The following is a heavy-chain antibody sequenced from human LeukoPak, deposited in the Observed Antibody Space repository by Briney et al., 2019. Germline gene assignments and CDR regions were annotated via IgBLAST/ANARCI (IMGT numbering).Heavy chain of an antibody. D-gene: IGHD7-27*01. Sequence: GGSLRLSCAASGFTVSSNYMSWVRQAPGKGLEWVAVISYDGSNKYYADSVKGRFTISRDNSKNTLYLQMNSLRAEDTAVYYCAKDPGEEGYFDYWGQGTLVTVSS. J-gene: IGHJ4*02. CDR2: ISYDGSNK. V-gene: IGHV3-30*18. CDR3: AKDPGEEGYFDY. CDR1: GFTVSSNY.